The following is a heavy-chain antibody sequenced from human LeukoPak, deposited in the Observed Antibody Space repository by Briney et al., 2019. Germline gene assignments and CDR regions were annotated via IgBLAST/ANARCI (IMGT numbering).Heavy chain of an antibody. V-gene: IGHV4-59*01. D-gene: IGHD3-10*01. CDR2: IYYGGST. CDR3: ARVLWLGELSLYYYGMDV. Sequence: SETLSLTCSVSGGSISSYYWSWIRQPPGKGLEWIGYIYYGGSTNYNPSLKSRVTISVDTSKNQFSLKLSSVTAADTAVYYCARVLWLGELSLYYYGMDVWGQGTTVTVSS. J-gene: IGHJ6*02. CDR1: GGSISSYY.